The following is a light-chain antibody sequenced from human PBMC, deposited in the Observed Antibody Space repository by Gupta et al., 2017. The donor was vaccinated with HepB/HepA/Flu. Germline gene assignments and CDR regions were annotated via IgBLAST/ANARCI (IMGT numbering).Light chain of an antibody. CDR1: QSISFY. CDR2: AAS. CDR3: QQGVSTPQT. V-gene: IGKV1-39*01. J-gene: IGKJ1*01. Sequence: DIQMTQSPSSLSASEGDRVTITCRASQSISFYLNWYQQKPGKAPNLLIYAASTLHSGVPSRFSGGGSGTXFTLTIXSLQPEDFATYYCQQGVSTPQTFGXGTRVEVK.